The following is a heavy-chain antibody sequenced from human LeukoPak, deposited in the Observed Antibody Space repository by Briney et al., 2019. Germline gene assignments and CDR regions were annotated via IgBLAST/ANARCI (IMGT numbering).Heavy chain of an antibody. D-gene: IGHD6-19*01. CDR2: ISGSGGST. CDR1: GFTFSSYS. CDR3: VKGTSGWPYYFDC. J-gene: IGHJ4*01. Sequence: GGSLRLSCAASGFTFSSYSMSWVRQAPGKGLDWVSAISGSGGSTYYADSVKGRFTTSRDNSRNTLYLQVSSLRAEDTAVYFCVKGTSGWPYYFDCWGRGTLVTVSS. V-gene: IGHV3-23*01.